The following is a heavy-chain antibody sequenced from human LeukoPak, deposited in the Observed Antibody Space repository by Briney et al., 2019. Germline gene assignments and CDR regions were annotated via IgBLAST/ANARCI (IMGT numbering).Heavy chain of an antibody. J-gene: IGHJ4*02. CDR1: GYSFASYW. D-gene: IGHD2/OR15-2a*01. CDR2: IHPNDGSS. V-gene: IGHV5-51*01. CDR3: ARHNNWAFDY. Sequence: GESLKISCKASGYSFASYWIGWVRQMSGKGLEWMAIIHPNDGSSIYSPSFEGQVTISADKPINTAYLEWSTLKASDTAIYYCARHNNWAFDYWDRGTLLTVSS.